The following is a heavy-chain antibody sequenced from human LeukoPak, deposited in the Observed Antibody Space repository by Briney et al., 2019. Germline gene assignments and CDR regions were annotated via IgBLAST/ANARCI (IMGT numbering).Heavy chain of an antibody. V-gene: IGHV3-9*01. CDR2: ISWNSGSI. CDR3: ARDQGAVYDI. Sequence: GRSLRLSCAASGFTFDDYAMHWVRQAPGKSLEWVSGISWNSGSIGYADSVKGRFTISRDNAKNSLYLQMNSLRAEDTAVYYCARDQGAVYDIWGQGTMVTVSS. CDR1: GFTFDDYA. D-gene: IGHD4/OR15-4a*01. J-gene: IGHJ3*02.